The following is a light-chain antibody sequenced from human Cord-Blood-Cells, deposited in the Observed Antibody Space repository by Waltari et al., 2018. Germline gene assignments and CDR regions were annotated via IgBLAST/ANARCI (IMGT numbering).Light chain of an antibody. J-gene: IGLJ1*01. V-gene: IGLV2-23*02. CDR3: CSYAGSSTYV. CDR2: EVS. CDR1: SSDVGSYNL. Sequence: QSALTPPASVSGSPGQSITISCTGTSSDVGSYNLVSWYQQHPGKAPKLMIYEVSKRPSGVSNRFSGSKSGITASLTISGLQAEDEADYYCCSYAGSSTYVFGTGTKVTVL.